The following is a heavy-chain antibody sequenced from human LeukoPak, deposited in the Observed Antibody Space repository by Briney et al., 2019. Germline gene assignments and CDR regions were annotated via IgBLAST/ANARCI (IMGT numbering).Heavy chain of an antibody. CDR1: GFTFSTYG. CDR2: VRFDGSNK. V-gene: IGHV3-30*02. J-gene: IGHJ3*01. Sequence: GGSLRLSCVASGFTFSTYGIHGGRQAPGKGLGWVAFVRFDGSNKYYADSVKGRFTISRDNSKNTLYVQMNSLRAEDTAVYYCAKDRSRDGYDAFALWGQGTMVSVSS. CDR3: AKDRSRDGYDAFAL. D-gene: IGHD5-24*01.